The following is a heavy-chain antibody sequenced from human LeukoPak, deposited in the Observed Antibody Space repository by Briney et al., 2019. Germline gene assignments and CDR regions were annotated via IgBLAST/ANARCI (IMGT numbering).Heavy chain of an antibody. V-gene: IGHV1-2*06. CDR1: XXTFTGXY. Sequence: GASVKXXXXXXXXTFTGXYXXXVRQAPXQGLXXMGRINPISGGTNYAQKFQGRVTMTRDTSISTAYMELSRLRSDDTAVYYCARGRYSSGDYWGQGTLVTVSS. CDR3: ARGRYSSGDY. D-gene: IGHD6-25*01. J-gene: IGHJ4*02. CDR2: INPISGGT.